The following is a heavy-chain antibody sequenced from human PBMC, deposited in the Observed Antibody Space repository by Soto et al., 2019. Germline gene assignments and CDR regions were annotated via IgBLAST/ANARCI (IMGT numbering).Heavy chain of an antibody. CDR2: ISSSGLTT. D-gene: IGHD3-10*01. V-gene: IGHV3-48*03. Sequence: QSGGSLRLSCQASGFNFRMYEIHWGRKAPGKGLEWVSYISSSGLTTYYADFAEGRFTISRDNAKDSLYLHLNSLRVGDTAVYYCARYGTRGDWWGLGTQVTVSS. J-gene: IGHJ5*01. CDR1: GFNFRMYE. CDR3: ARYGTRGDW.